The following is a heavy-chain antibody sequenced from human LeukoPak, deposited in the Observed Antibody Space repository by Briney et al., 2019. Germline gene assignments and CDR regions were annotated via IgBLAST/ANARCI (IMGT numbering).Heavy chain of an antibody. D-gene: IGHD6-19*01. J-gene: IGHJ4*02. CDR2: ISAYNGNT. CDR1: GYTFTSYG. CDR3: ARSGDSGWYSPWDY. Sequence: ASVKVSCKASGYTFTSYGISWVRQAPGQGLECMGWISAYNGNTYYVQKFQGRVTITADESTSTAYMELSSLRSEDTAVYYCARSGDSGWYSPWDYWGRGTLVTVSS. V-gene: IGHV1-18*01.